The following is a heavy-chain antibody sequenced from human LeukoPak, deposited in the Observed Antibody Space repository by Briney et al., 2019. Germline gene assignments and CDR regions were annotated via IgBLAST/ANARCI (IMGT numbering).Heavy chain of an antibody. J-gene: IGHJ4*02. CDR1: GGSFSGYY. CDR3: ASIYDILTGNG. Sequence: SETLSLTCAVYGGSFSGYYWSWIRQPPGKGLEWIGEINHSGSTNYNPSLKSRVTISVDTSKNQFSLKLSSVTAADTALYYCASIYDILTGNGWGQGTLVTVSS. CDR2: INHSGST. D-gene: IGHD3-9*01. V-gene: IGHV4-34*01.